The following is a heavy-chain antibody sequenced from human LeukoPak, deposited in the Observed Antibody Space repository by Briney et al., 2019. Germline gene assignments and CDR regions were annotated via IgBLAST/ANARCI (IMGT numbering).Heavy chain of an antibody. CDR3: AKDLEAVNPQYYYYMDV. D-gene: IGHD1-1*01. V-gene: IGHV3-23*01. CDR1: GFTFSSYA. Sequence: PGGSLRLSCAASGFTFSSYAMSWVRQAPGKGLEWVSAISGSGGSTYYADSVKGRFTISRDNSKNTLYLQMNSLRAEDTAVYYCAKDLEAVNPQYYYYMDVWGKGTTVTVSS. J-gene: IGHJ6*03. CDR2: ISGSGGST.